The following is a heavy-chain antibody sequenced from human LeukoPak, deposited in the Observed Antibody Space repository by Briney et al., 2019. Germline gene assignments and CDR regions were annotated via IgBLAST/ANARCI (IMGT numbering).Heavy chain of an antibody. V-gene: IGHV4-39*07. CDR3: ARRPVTMVRGVMWYFDY. D-gene: IGHD3-10*01. J-gene: IGHJ4*02. CDR1: GGSINSSTSY. CDR2: IYYSGST. Sequence: SETLSLTCIVSGGSINSSTSYWAWIRQPPGKGLEWFGSIYYSGSTNYNPSLKSRVPISVGTSKNQFSLNLSSVTAADTAVYYCARRPVTMVRGVMWYFDYWGQGTLVTVSS.